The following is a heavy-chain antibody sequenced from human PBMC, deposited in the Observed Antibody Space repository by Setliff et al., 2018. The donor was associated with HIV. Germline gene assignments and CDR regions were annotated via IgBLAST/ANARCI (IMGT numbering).Heavy chain of an antibody. Sequence: TLSLTCTVSGYSISSGYYWGWIRQPPGKGLEWIGSIYHSGSTYYNPSLKSRVTISVDTSKNQFSLKLSSVTAADTAVYYCARHMYYGDYYFDYWGQGTLVTVSS. CDR2: IYHSGST. V-gene: IGHV4-38-2*02. CDR3: ARHMYYGDYYFDY. J-gene: IGHJ4*02. CDR1: GYSISSGYY. D-gene: IGHD4-17*01.